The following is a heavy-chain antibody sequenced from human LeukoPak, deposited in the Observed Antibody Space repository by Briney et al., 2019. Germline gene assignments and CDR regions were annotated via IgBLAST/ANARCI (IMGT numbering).Heavy chain of an antibody. CDR3: ARDPGCSSTSCYPNIQYNWFDP. CDR1: GYTFTSYG. J-gene: IGHJ5*02. D-gene: IGHD2-2*01. Sequence: GASVKVSCKASGYTFTSYGISWVRQAPGQGLEWMGWIIPIFGTANYAQKFQGRVTITADESTSTAYMELSSLRSEDTAVYYCARDPGCSSTSCYPNIQYNWFDPWGQGTLVTVSS. CDR2: IIPIFGTA. V-gene: IGHV1-69*13.